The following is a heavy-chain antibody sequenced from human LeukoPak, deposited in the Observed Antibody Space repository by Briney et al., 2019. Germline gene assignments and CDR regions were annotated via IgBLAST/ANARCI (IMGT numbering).Heavy chain of an antibody. CDR3: AGTCAGDCYHSDY. J-gene: IGHJ4*02. D-gene: IGHD2-21*02. V-gene: IGHV3-21*04. Sequence: GGSLRLSCAASGFTFSSYSMNWVRQAPGEGLEWGSSISSSSSYIYYAHSVKGRFTISRDNTKKSLYLNMNSPKGSDNALYSSAGTCAGDCYHSDYWGQGTLVTVSS. CDR1: GFTFSSYS. CDR2: ISSSSSYI.